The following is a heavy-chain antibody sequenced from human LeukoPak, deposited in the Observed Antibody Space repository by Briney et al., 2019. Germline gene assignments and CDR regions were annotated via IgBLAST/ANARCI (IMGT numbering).Heavy chain of an antibody. V-gene: IGHV3-11*01. D-gene: IGHD4-17*01. CDR1: GFTFSDYY. J-gene: IGHJ1*01. CDR2: ISSSGSTI. Sequence: PGGSLRLSCAASGFTFSDYYMSWIRQAPGKGLEWVSYISSSGSTIYYADSVKGRFTISRDNAKNSLYLQMNSLRAEDTAVYYCARGDDYGPYAEYFQHWGQGTLVTVSS. CDR3: ARGDDYGPYAEYFQH.